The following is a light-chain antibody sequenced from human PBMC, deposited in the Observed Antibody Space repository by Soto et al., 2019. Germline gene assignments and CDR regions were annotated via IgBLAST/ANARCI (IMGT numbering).Light chain of an antibody. V-gene: IGLV2-14*03. J-gene: IGLJ1*01. Sequence: SVLTQPASVSGSPGQSITISCSGTGSDIGSYNHVAWYQQFPGKSPKLMIYAVSDRPPGVSDRFSGSKSGITASLTISGLQTEDEADYYCISYTDRQSYLFGTGTKVTVL. CDR2: AVS. CDR3: ISYTDRQSYL. CDR1: GSDIGSYNH.